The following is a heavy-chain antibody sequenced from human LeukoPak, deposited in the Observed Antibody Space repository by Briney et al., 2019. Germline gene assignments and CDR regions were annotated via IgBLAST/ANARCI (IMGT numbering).Heavy chain of an antibody. V-gene: IGHV1-69*04. D-gene: IGHD6-13*01. CDR3: ATAPPYSLRGLYY. CDR1: GGTFSSYA. Sequence: ASVKVSCKASGGTFSSYAISWVRQAPGQGLEWMGRIIPILGIANYAQKFQGRVTITADKSTSTAYMELSSLRSEDTAVYYCATAPPYSLRGLYYWGQGTLVTVSS. J-gene: IGHJ4*02. CDR2: IIPILGIA.